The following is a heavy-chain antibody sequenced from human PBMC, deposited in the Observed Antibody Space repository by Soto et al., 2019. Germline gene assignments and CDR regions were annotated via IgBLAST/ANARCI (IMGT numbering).Heavy chain of an antibody. CDR1: GGSISSSSYY. Sequence: SETLSLTCTVSGGSISSSSYYWGWIRQPPGKGLEWIGSIYYSGSTYYNPSLKSRVTISVDTSKNQFSLKLSSVTAADTAVYYCARRRGSGITLGGYFDHWGQGTLVTVSS. V-gene: IGHV4-39*01. D-gene: IGHD3-10*01. CDR3: ARRRGSGITLGGYFDH. CDR2: IYYSGST. J-gene: IGHJ4*02.